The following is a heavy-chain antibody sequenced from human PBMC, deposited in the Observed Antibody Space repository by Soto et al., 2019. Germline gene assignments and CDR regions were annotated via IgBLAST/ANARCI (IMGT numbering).Heavy chain of an antibody. CDR1: GYTFTGYY. CDR3: ARVATVTRRELSY. J-gene: IGHJ4*02. D-gene: IGHD4-17*01. CDR2: INPNSGGT. V-gene: IGHV1-2*04. Sequence: QVQLVQSGAEVKKPGASVKVSCKASGYTFTGYYMHWVRQAPGQGLEWMGWINPNSGGTNYAQKFQGWVTMTRDTSISTAYMELRRLRFDDTAVYYCARVATVTRRELSYWGQGTLVSVSS.